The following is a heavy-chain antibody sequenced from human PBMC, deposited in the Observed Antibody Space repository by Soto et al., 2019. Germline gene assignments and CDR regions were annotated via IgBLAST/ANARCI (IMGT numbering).Heavy chain of an antibody. CDR3: ARGPDIVLVPAAIGDYYYYGMDV. Sequence: ASVKVSCKASGYTFTSFGITWVRQAPGQGLEWVGWISGYNGNTNYAQKLQGRVTMTTDTSTSTAYMELRSLRSDDTAVYYCARGPDIVLVPAAIGDYYYYGMDVWGQGTTVTVSS. CDR2: ISGYNGNT. J-gene: IGHJ6*02. D-gene: IGHD2-2*01. CDR1: GYTFTSFG. V-gene: IGHV1-18*01.